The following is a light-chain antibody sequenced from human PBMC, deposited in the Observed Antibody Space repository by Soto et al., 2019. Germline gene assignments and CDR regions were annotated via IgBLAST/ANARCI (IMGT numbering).Light chain of an antibody. V-gene: IGLV1-51*01. CDR1: SSNIENNY. Sequence: QSVLTQPPSMSAAPGQKVTISCSGSSSNIENNYVSWYRQDPGTAPKLLIYDNNRRPSGIPDRFSGSKSGTSATLGITGLQPGDEAHYYCVTWDSSLSVVVFGGGTKLTVL. CDR2: DNN. CDR3: VTWDSSLSVVV. J-gene: IGLJ2*01.